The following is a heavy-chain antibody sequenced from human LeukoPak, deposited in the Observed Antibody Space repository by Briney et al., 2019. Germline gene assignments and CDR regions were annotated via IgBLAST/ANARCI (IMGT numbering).Heavy chain of an antibody. CDR2: IIPIFGTA. CDR3: ARVMYGDYGYFDH. V-gene: IGHV1-69*13. J-gene: IGHJ4*02. CDR1: GGTFSSYA. D-gene: IGHD2-21*01. Sequence: ASVKVSCKASGGTFSSYAISWVRQAPGQGLEWMGGIIPIFGTANYAQKFQGRVTITADESTSTAYMELSSLRSEDTAVYYCARVMYGDYGYFDHWGQGTLVTVSS.